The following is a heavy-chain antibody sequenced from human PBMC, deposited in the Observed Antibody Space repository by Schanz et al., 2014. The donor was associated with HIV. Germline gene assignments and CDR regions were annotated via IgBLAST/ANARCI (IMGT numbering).Heavy chain of an antibody. J-gene: IGHJ4*02. V-gene: IGHV3-11*01. Sequence: VQLVESGGGLVKPGGSLSLSCVASGFTFGDHYMTWIRQAPGKGLEWVAHITGPGDTMYYADSVKGRFTISRDNAKNSLNLQLKSLRSDDTAVYYCAREAIAVGGPSDHWGQGTLVTVSS. CDR2: ITGPGDTM. CDR3: AREAIAVGGPSDH. D-gene: IGHD6-19*01. CDR1: GFTFGDHY.